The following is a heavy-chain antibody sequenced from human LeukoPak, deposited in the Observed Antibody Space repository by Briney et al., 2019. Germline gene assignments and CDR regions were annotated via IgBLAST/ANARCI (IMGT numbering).Heavy chain of an antibody. J-gene: IGHJ5*02. V-gene: IGHV4-61*02. Sequence: SQTLSHTCTVSSGSISSGNYYWSWIRQPAGKGLEWIGRIYTSGTTNYNPSLKSRVTISVDSSKNQFSLKMTSVTAADTAVYYCARGTDIVVVPAARVPLRFDPWGQGTLVTVSS. CDR2: IYTSGTT. CDR3: ARGTDIVVVPAARVPLRFDP. CDR1: SGSISSGNYY. D-gene: IGHD2-2*01.